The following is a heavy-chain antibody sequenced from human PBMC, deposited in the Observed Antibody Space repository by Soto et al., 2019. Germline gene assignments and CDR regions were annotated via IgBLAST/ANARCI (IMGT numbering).Heavy chain of an antibody. CDR3: VRAMRYWSGDSGSSEYSYGMDV. V-gene: IGHV3-64D*06. CDR2: ISSNAGGT. D-gene: IGHD2-15*01. Sequence: PGGSLRLSCSASGLTFSTYAMHWVRQDPGKGLEYVSAISSNAGGTYYADSVKGRFTISRDNAKNTLYLQMTSLRVEDTAVYYCVRAMRYWSGDSGSSEYSYGMDVWGQGTTVTVSS. J-gene: IGHJ6*02. CDR1: GLTFSTYA.